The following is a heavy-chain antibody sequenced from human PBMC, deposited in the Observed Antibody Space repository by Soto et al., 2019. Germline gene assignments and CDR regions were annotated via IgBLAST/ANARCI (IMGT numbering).Heavy chain of an antibody. J-gene: IGHJ5*02. CDR3: AREFCSGGNCYTYYFDP. D-gene: IGHD2-15*01. V-gene: IGHV3-74*01. CDR1: GLTFNRYW. CDR2: INTDGSNT. Sequence: HPGGSLSLSCAASGLTFNRYWMHWVRHAPGKGLVWVSHINTDGSNTNYADSVKGRFTISRDNAKSTLFLQMNSLRDEDTAVYYCAREFCSGGNCYTYYFDPWGQGIPVTVS.